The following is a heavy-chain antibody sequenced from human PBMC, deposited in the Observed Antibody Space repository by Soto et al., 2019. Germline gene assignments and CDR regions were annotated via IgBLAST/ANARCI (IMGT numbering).Heavy chain of an antibody. Sequence: QVQLVQSGAEVKKPGASVKVSCKNSGYTFTNFGISWVRQAPGQGLEWIGWIKTYNGNTNYVQKVQVSLPMTTDTSKSTAYMELRSQRSDDTAVYYLAGGGSPIDYWVKGTLVTVYS. J-gene: IGHJ4*02. CDR3: AGGGSPIDY. CDR2: IKTYNGNT. V-gene: IGHV1-18*01. D-gene: IGHD3-16*01. CDR1: GYTFTNFG.